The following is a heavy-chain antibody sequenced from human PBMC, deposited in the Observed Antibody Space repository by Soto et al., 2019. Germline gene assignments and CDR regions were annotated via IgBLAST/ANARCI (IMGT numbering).Heavy chain of an antibody. CDR2: IYYSGTT. Sequence: PSQTLSLTCTVSGGSIKVGGYYWGSIRQPPGKGLEWVATIYYSGTTYYNPSLKSRLTISLDTSRNQFSLDLTSVTAADTAVYYCERLAYSHYSTWGQGTLVTVSS. V-gene: IGHV4-39*01. D-gene: IGHD5-12*01. CDR3: ERLAYSHYST. CDR1: GGSIKVGGYY. J-gene: IGHJ4*02.